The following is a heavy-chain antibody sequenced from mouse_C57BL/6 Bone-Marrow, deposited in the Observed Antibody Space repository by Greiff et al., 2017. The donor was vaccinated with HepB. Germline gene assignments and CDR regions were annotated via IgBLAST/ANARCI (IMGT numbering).Heavy chain of an antibody. J-gene: IGHJ4*01. CDR1: GYSITSGYY. D-gene: IGHD1-1*01. CDR3: ARGYGSSCAMDY. CDR2: ISYDGSN. Sequence: VQLKESGPGLVKPSQSLSLTCSVTGYSITSGYYWNWIRQFPGNKLEWMGYISYDGSNNYNPSLKNRISITRDTSKNQFFLKLNSVTTEDTATYYCARGYGSSCAMDYWGQGTSVTVSS. V-gene: IGHV3-6*01.